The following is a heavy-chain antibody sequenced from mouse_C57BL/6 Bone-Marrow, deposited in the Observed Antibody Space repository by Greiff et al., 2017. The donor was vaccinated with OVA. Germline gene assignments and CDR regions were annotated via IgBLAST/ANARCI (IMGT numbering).Heavy chain of an antibody. Sequence: QVHVKQSGAELVRPGASVTLSCKASGYTFTDYEMHWVKQTPVHGLEWIGAIDPETGGTAYNQKFKGKAILTADKSSSTAYMELRSLTSEDSAVYYCTRNGFDWYFDVWGTGTTVTVSS. CDR2: IDPETGGT. CDR1: GYTFTDYE. V-gene: IGHV1-15*01. CDR3: TRNGFDWYFDV. J-gene: IGHJ1*03.